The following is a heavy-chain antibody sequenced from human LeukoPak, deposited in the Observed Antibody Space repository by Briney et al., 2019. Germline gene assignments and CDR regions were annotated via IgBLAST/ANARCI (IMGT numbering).Heavy chain of an antibody. V-gene: IGHV3-64D*06. CDR3: VIVRGYFDSSGSDY. Sequence: GVSLTLSCSASGFTFSSYTIHWVRQAPGKGLEFVSAITSNGGSAYYADSVKGRFTISRDNSKNTVYLQMSSLRAEDTAVYYCVIVRGYFDSSGSDYWGQGTLVTVSS. CDR2: ITSNGGSA. D-gene: IGHD3-9*01. J-gene: IGHJ4*02. CDR1: GFTFSSYT.